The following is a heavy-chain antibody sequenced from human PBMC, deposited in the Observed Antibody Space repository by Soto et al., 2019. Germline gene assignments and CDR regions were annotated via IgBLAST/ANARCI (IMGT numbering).Heavy chain of an antibody. Sequence: PGGSLRLSCAASGFSFRSYGFHWVRQAPGKGLEWVALIWYDGSNEYYADSVKGRFTISRDNSKNTLSLQMTSLRAEDTAVYYCARDPYGDGGVDYWGQGTLVTVSS. D-gene: IGHD4-17*01. CDR1: GFSFRSYG. CDR3: ARDPYGDGGVDY. J-gene: IGHJ4*02. V-gene: IGHV3-33*01. CDR2: IWYDGSNE.